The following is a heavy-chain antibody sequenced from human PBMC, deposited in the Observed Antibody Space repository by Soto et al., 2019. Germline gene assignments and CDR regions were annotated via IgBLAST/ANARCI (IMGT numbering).Heavy chain of an antibody. Sequence: GGSLRLSCAASGSTFSSYAMSWVRQAPGKGLEWVSAISGSGGSTYYADSVKGRFTISRDNSNNTLYLQVNSLRAEDTAVYYCAKDDVYYYGMDVWGQGTTVTVSS. V-gene: IGHV3-23*01. CDR3: AKDDVYYYGMDV. CDR1: GSTFSSYA. J-gene: IGHJ6*02. D-gene: IGHD3-16*01. CDR2: ISGSGGST.